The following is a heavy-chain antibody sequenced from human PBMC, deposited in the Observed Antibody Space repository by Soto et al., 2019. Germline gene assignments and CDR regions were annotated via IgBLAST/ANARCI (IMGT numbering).Heavy chain of an antibody. J-gene: IGHJ4*01. V-gene: IGHV3-23*01. CDR2: ISGSGGAT. CDR3: ARARAAFYRYYFDT. Sequence: LRFAQSTLGLNIKECPLHWVSQATEEGLEWVSGISGSGGATYYTDSVEGRFTISKDFSKNTVSLQMTGLRVDDTAVYYCARARAAFYRYYFDTWGQGALVTV. CDR1: GLNIKECP. D-gene: IGHD2-15*01.